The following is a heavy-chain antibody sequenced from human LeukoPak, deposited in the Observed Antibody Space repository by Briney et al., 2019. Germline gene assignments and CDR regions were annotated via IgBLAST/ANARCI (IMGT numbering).Heavy chain of an antibody. CDR1: GFTFSSYW. Sequence: HPGGSLRLSCAASGFTFSSYWMHWVRQAPGKGLEWVAVIWYDGSNKYYADSVKGRFTISRDNSKNTLYLQMNSLRAEDTAVYYCVRAAPGGYSSSWYARGFDYWGQGTLVTVSS. CDR2: IWYDGSNK. J-gene: IGHJ4*02. V-gene: IGHV3-33*08. CDR3: VRAAPGGYSSSWYARGFDY. D-gene: IGHD6-13*01.